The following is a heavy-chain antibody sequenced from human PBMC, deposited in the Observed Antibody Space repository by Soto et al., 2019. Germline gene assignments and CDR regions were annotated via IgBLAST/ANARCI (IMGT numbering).Heavy chain of an antibody. CDR3: AKGGLVRGASHGWFDP. V-gene: IGHV3-74*01. Sequence: PGGSLRLSCVASGFTFTNYWMHWVRQAPGKGLVWVSYINSDGTNTNYADSVKGRFTISRDNAKNTLYLQMNSLRVEDTALYYCAKGGLVRGASHGWFDPWGQGTLVTVSS. D-gene: IGHD3-10*01. CDR1: GFTFTNYW. J-gene: IGHJ5*02. CDR2: INSDGTNT.